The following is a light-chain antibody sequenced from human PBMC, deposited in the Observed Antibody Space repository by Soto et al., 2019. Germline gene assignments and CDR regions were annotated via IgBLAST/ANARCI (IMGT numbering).Light chain of an antibody. CDR3: QQYNNWPWT. CDR1: QSVRSD. Sequence: EIVLTQSPATLSLSPGEGATLSCRASQSVRSDLAWYQHKPGLAPRLLIYGVSTRATGIPGRFSGSGSGTDFTLTISSLQSEDFAVYYCQQYNNWPWTFGQGTKVDIK. V-gene: IGKV3-15*01. J-gene: IGKJ1*01. CDR2: GVS.